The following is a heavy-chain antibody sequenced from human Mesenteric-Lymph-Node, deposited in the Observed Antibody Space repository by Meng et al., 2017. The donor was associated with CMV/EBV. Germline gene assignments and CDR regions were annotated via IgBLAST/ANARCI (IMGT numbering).Heavy chain of an antibody. V-gene: IGHV3-7*01. D-gene: IGHD3-16*01. J-gene: IGHJ4*02. Sequence: LSLTCAASGFTFSTYWMSWVRQAPGKGLEWVANIKEDGSRKYHVDSVKGRFTISRDNARKSLYLQMNTLRAEDTAVYYCARERLGGVSAFEYWGQGTLVTVSS. CDR2: IKEDGSRK. CDR3: ARERLGGVSAFEY. CDR1: GFTFSTYW.